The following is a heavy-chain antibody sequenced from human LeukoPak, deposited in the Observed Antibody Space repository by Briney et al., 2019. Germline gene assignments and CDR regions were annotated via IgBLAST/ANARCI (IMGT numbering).Heavy chain of an antibody. CDR1: GYTFTGDY. D-gene: IGHD6-19*01. V-gene: IGHV1-2*06. CDR3: ARSRIAVTKGGFFPNYYFDY. Sequence: ASVKVSCKASGYTFTGDYMHWVRQAPGQGLEWMGRINPNSGGTNYAQKFQGRVTMTRETSISTAYMELSRLRSDDTAVYYCARSRIAVTKGGFFPNYYFDYWGQGTLVTVSS. J-gene: IGHJ4*02. CDR2: INPNSGGT.